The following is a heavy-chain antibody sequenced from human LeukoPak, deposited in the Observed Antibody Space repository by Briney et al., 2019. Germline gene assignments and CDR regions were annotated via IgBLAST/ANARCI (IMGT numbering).Heavy chain of an antibody. CDR1: GGTFSSYA. D-gene: IGHD2-8*01. CDR3: ARGLMASYYYYYMDV. J-gene: IGHJ6*03. V-gene: IGHV1-69*06. CDR2: IIPIFGTA. Sequence: GASVKVSCKASGGTFSSYAISWVRQAPGQGLEWMGGIIPIFGTANYAQKFQGRVTITADKSTSTAYMELSSLRSEDTAVYYCARGLMASYYYYYMDVWGKGTTVTVSS.